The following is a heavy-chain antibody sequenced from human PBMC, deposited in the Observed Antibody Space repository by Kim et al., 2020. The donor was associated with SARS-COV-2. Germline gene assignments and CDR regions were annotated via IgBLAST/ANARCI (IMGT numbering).Heavy chain of an antibody. V-gene: IGHV4-61*01. CDR1: GGSVSSGNYY. J-gene: IGHJ4*02. Sequence: SETLSLTCTVSGGSVSSGNYYWSWIRQPPGKRLEWIGYIYYSGSTNSNPSLKSRVTISVDTSKNQFSLKLSSVTAADTAVDYCASGRGGYLFDYWGQGTL. D-gene: IGHD1-26*01. CDR3: ASGRGGYLFDY. CDR2: IYYSGST.